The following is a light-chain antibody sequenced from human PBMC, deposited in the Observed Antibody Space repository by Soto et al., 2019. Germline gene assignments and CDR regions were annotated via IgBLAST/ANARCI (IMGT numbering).Light chain of an antibody. V-gene: IGKV3-15*01. CDR2: GAS. CDR3: QQSNKWPYT. CDR1: QSVNSN. J-gene: IGKJ2*01. Sequence: EIVMTQSPATLSVSPGERATLSCRANQSVNSNLAWYQQKPGQAPRLLFYGASTRATGIPARFSGTGSGTDFTLTISSLQSEDFAVYYCQQSNKWPYTFGQGTKLEIK.